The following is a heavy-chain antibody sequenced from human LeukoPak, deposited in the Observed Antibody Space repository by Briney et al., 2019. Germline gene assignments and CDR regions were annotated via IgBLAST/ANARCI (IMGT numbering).Heavy chain of an antibody. V-gene: IGHV6-1*01. CDR1: GDSLFTNGVA. J-gene: IGHJ4*02. CDR2: TYYRSKWSF. Sequence: SQTLSLTCAISGDSLFTNGVAWNWIRRSPSRGLEWLGRTYYRSKWSFEYAVSVKSRLSINADTSKNQFSLHLTSVTPEDTVVYYCARGKYTSFDNWGQGTLVTVSS. D-gene: IGHD2-2*01. CDR3: ARGKYTSFDN.